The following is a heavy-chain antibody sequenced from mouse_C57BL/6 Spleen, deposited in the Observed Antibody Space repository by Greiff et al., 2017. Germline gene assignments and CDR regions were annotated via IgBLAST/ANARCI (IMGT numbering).Heavy chain of an antibody. CDR1: GYAFTNYL. J-gene: IGHJ3*01. CDR2: INPGSGGT. V-gene: IGHV1-54*01. Sequence: LQESGAELVRPGTSVKVSCKASGYAFTNYLIEWVKQRPGQGLEWIGVINPGSGGTNYNEKFKGKATLTADKSSSTAYMQLSSLTSEDSAVYFCARSGSSYRFAYWGQGTLVTVSA. D-gene: IGHD1-1*01. CDR3: ARSGSSYRFAY.